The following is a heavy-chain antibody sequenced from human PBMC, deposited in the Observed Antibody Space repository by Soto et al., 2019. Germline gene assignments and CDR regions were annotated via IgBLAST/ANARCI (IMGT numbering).Heavy chain of an antibody. CDR3: AKGDWFDP. J-gene: IGHJ5*02. Sequence: QVQLVESGGGVVQPGRSLRLSCAASGFTFSNYGMHWVRQAPGKGLEWVAVISYDGSNKYYADSVKGRFSISRDNSKNTLYLTMNSLRAEDKAVYYCAKGDWFDPWGQGTLVTVSS. CDR1: GFTFSNYG. V-gene: IGHV3-30*18. CDR2: ISYDGSNK.